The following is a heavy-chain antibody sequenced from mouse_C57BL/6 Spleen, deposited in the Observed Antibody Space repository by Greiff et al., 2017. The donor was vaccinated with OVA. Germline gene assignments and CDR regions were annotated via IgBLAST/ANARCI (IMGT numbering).Heavy chain of an antibody. J-gene: IGHJ4*01. V-gene: IGHV5-4*03. CDR3: ARGIYDGYYDAMDY. CDR2: ISDGGSYT. Sequence: EVKVVESGGGLVKPGGSLKLSCAASGFTFSSYAMSWVRQTPEKRLEWVATISDGGSYTYYPDNVKGRFTISRDNAKNNLYLQMSHLKSEDTAMYYCARGIYDGYYDAMDYWGQGTSVTVSS. D-gene: IGHD2-3*01. CDR1: GFTFSSYA.